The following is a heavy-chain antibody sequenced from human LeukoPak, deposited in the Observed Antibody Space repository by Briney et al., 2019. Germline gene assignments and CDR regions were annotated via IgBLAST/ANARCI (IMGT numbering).Heavy chain of an antibody. J-gene: IGHJ4*02. CDR3: RFQPSSSSSRASDF. Sequence: GGPLRLPCAPSVVPFKHYSLNWVPEFPDKALKWISYISASGRPKYYALSVKGRFTIPRDNATLFLHRDTLRSADTALNYCRFQPSSSSSRASDFWGQGTLVTVSS. D-gene: IGHD2-2*01. CDR1: VVPFKHYS. CDR2: ISASGRPK. V-gene: IGHV3-48*01.